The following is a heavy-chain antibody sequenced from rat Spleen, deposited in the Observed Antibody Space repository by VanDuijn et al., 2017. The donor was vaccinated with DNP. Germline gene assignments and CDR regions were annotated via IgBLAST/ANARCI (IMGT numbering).Heavy chain of an antibody. CDR1: GYSITSHY. CDR2: ISYSGTT. CDR3: ARGLNYGGYKYYYWYFDF. J-gene: IGHJ1*01. D-gene: IGHD1-11*01. V-gene: IGHV3-1*01. Sequence: EVQLQESGPGLVKPSQSLSLTCSVTGYSITSHYWAWIRKFPGNKMEWMGYISYSGTTGYNPSLRSRISITRDTSKNQFLLQVNSVTTEDTATYYCARGLNYGGYKYYYWYFDFWGPGTMVTVSS.